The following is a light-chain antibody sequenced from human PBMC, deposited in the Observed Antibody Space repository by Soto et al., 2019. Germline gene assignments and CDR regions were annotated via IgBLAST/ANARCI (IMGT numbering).Light chain of an antibody. V-gene: IGKV3-20*01. CDR3: QQYASSPLT. J-gene: IGKJ4*01. Sequence: EIVLTQSPGTLSLSPGERATLSCRASQTVGNNYVAWNQQIRGQTPRLLIYGASNRATGIPDRISGSGSGTDFTLTISRLEPEDFAVYYCQQYASSPLTFGGGTKVEIK. CDR2: GAS. CDR1: QTVGNNY.